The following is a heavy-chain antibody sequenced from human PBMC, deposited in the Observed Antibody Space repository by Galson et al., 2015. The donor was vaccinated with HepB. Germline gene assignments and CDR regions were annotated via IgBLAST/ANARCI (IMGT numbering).Heavy chain of an antibody. CDR1: GGTFNSYG. Sequence: SVKVSCKASGGTFNSYGFSWVRQAPGQGLEWMGRIIPILGRTNYAQKFQGRVTITADKSTSTAYMELSSLRSEDTAMYYCARENFRDFDYWGQGTLVTVSS. CDR2: IIPILGRT. J-gene: IGHJ4*02. CDR3: ARENFRDFDY. V-gene: IGHV1-69*04.